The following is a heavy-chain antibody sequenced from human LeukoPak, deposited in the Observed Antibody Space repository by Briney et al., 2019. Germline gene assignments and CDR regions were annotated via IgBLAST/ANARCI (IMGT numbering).Heavy chain of an antibody. J-gene: IGHJ4*02. CDR3: ARHRAFIAAAGTVADY. D-gene: IGHD6-13*01. Sequence: GESLKISCKGSGYSFTSYWIGWVRQMPGKGLEWMGIIYPGDSDTRYSPSFQGQVTISADKSINTAYLQWSSLKASDTAMYYCARHRAFIAAAGTVADYWGQGTLVTVSS. CDR1: GYSFTSYW. V-gene: IGHV5-51*01. CDR2: IYPGDSDT.